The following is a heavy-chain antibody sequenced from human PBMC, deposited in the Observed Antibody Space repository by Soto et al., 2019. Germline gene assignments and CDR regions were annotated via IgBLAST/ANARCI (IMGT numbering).Heavy chain of an antibody. J-gene: IGHJ4*01. V-gene: IGHV3-23*01. CDR3: AKDYPSPLVGATTFFDY. CDR1: GFTFSNYA. Sequence: PGGSLRLSCATSGFTFSNYAMSWVRQAPGKGLEWVSGIIENGVDTFYADSVKGRFTISRDNAANTLYLQMNSLRPDDTAVYYCAKDYPSPLVGATTFFDYWGQGTLVTVSS. D-gene: IGHD1-26*01. CDR2: IIENGVDT.